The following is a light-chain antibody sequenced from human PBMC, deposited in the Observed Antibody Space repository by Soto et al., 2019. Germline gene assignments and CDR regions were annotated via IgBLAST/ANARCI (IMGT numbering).Light chain of an antibody. CDR2: GAS. J-gene: IGKJ1*01. CDR1: QSVNSN. V-gene: IGKV3-15*01. CDR3: QQYNNWPPWT. Sequence: EIVMTQSPATLSVSPGERATLSCRASQSVNSNLAWYQQKPGQAPRLLMYGASTRATGIPARFSGSGSGTEFTLTISSLQSEDSAVSYCQQYNNWPPWTFGQGTKVEIK.